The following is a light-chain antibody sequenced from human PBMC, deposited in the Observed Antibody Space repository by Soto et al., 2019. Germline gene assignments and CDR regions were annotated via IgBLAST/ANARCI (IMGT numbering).Light chain of an antibody. V-gene: IGLV2-14*01. CDR3: TSYTSSNTLYV. CDR2: DVS. CDR1: SSDVGAYDF. Sequence: QSVATQPASVSGSPGQSITISCTGTSSDVGAYDFVSWYQQHPDKAPKLMIYDVSNRPSGVSDRFSGSKSGNTASLTISGLLAEDEADYYCTSYTSSNTLYVFGTGTKLTVL. J-gene: IGLJ1*01.